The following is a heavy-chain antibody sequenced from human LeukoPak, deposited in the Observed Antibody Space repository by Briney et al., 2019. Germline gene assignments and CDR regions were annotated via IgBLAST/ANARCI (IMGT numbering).Heavy chain of an antibody. V-gene: IGHV4-39*01. CDR2: IYYSGST. D-gene: IGHD3-22*01. Sequence: SETLSLTCTVSGGPISSSSYSWGWIRQPPGKGLEWIGSIYYSGSTYYNPSLKSRVTISVDTSKNQFSPKLSSVTAADTAVYYRARLYYYDSSGYPDYWGQGTLVTVSP. CDR1: GGPISSSSYS. CDR3: ARLYYYDSSGYPDY. J-gene: IGHJ4*02.